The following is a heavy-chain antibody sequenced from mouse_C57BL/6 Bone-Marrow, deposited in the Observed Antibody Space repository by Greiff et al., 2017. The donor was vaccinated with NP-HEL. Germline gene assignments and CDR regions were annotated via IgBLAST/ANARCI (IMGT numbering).Heavy chain of an antibody. CDR2: IHPNSGST. Sequence: QVQLQQPGAELVKPGASVKLSCKASGYTFTSYWMHWVKQRPGQGLEWIGMIHPNSGSTNYNEKFKSKANLTVDKSSSTAYMQLSSLTSEDSAVYDCAREDLLLRGAWFAYWGQGTLVTVSA. J-gene: IGHJ3*01. CDR3: AREDLLLRGAWFAY. V-gene: IGHV1-64*01. CDR1: GYTFTSYW. D-gene: IGHD1-1*01.